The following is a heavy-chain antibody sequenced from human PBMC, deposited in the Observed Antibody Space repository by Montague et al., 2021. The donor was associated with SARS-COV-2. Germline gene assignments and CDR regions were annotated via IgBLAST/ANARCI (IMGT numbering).Heavy chain of an antibody. Sequence: SETLSLTCTVSGGSISGYYWNWFRQSAGKGLEWIGRIYNSGSTSYNPSLKSRVTMSVDTSKNQFSLKLSSVTAADTAAYYCVRDQGRSNWNYPDYWGQGTLVTVSS. D-gene: IGHD1-20*01. V-gene: IGHV4-4*07. CDR2: IYNSGST. CDR3: VRDQGRSNWNYPDY. J-gene: IGHJ4*02. CDR1: GGSISGYY.